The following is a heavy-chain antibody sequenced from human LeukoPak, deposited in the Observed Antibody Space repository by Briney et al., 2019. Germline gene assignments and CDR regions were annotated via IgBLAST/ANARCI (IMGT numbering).Heavy chain of an antibody. CDR1: GFTFDDYA. V-gene: IGHV3-9*01. CDR3: AKYTSGWFGA. CDR2: ISWNGDSV. D-gene: IGHD3-3*01. Sequence: PGRSLSLSCAASGFTFDDYAMHWVRQAPGKGLEWVSGISWNGDSVGYADTVKGRFTISRDNAKNSLYLQMNSLRAEDTALYYCAKYTSGWFGAWGQGALVTVSS. J-gene: IGHJ5*02.